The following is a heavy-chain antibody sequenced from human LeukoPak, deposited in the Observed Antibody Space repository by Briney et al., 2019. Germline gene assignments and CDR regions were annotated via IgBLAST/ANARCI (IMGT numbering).Heavy chain of an antibody. CDR1: GYSISSDYY. CDR3: AIASTVTTRWFDP. J-gene: IGHJ5*02. V-gene: IGHV4-38-2*02. CDR2: IYHDGNT. D-gene: IGHD4-17*01. Sequence: SETLSLTCTVSGYSISSDYYWGWIRQPPGKGLEWIGSIYHDGNTYYNPSLKSRVTISVDTSKNQFSLTLTSMTAADTAVYYCAIASTVTTRWFDPWGQGTLVTVSS.